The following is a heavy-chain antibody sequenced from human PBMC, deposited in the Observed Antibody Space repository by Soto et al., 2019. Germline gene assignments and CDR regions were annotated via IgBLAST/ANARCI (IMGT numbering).Heavy chain of an antibody. CDR1: GGTFSSYT. D-gene: IGHD4-4*01. Sequence: QVQLVQSGAEVKKPGSSVKVSCKASGGTFSSYTISWVRQAPGQGLEWMGRIIPILGIANYAQKFQGRVTITADKPTSTAYMELSSLRSEDTAVYYCARELGVTYYYGMDVWGQGTTVTVSS. CDR2: IIPILGIA. V-gene: IGHV1-69*08. J-gene: IGHJ6*02. CDR3: ARELGVTYYYGMDV.